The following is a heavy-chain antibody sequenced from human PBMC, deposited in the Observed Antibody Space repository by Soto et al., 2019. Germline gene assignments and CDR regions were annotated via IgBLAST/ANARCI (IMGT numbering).Heavy chain of an antibody. J-gene: IGHJ4*02. CDR1: EGTFNSYD. CDR3: ASGASRWYPYFFDS. Sequence: QAQVVQSGAEVRQPGSSVKLSCKASEGTFNSYDIAWVRQAPGQGLEWMGGIIPYYNTRNYAQKFQDRVTITADDSTNTVYMELSSLRSDDTAVYFCASGASRWYPYFFDSWAQGTLVTVSS. D-gene: IGHD6-13*01. V-gene: IGHV1-69*01. CDR2: IIPYYNTR.